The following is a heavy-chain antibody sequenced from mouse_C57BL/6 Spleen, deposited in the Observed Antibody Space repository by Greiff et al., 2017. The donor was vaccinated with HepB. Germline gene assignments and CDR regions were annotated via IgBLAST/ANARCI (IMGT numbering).Heavy chain of an antibody. CDR3: AWGITTVVAPYAMDY. D-gene: IGHD1-1*01. CDR1: GYTFTDYY. V-gene: IGHV1-76*01. CDR2: IYPGSGNT. J-gene: IGHJ4*01. Sequence: VQVVESGAELVRPGASVKLSCKASGYTFTDYYINWVKQRPGQGLEWIARIYPGSGNTYYNEKFKGKATLTAEKSSSTAYMQLSSLTSEDSAVYFCAWGITTVVAPYAMDYWGQGTSVTVSS.